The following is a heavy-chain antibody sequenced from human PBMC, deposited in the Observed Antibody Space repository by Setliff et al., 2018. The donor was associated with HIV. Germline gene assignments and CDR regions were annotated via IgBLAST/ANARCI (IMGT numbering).Heavy chain of an antibody. CDR1: GGSISSGGYY. D-gene: IGHD6-13*01. J-gene: IGHJ4*01. Sequence: SETLSLTCTVSGGSISSGGYYWNWIRQYPVKGLEWIGHIYYNGRTLFNPALGTRLNMSVDTSENQFSLHLNSVTAADTAMYFCARDEGRATGSWWDQSSSWYLDYWGHGILVTVSS. CDR3: ARDEGRATGSWWDQSSSWYLDY. V-gene: IGHV4-31*03. CDR2: IYYNGRT.